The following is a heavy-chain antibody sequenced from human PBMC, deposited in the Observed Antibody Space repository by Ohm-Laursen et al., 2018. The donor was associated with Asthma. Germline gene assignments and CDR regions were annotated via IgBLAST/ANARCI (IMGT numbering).Heavy chain of an antibody. D-gene: IGHD3-22*01. Sequence: SETLSLTCSVSGGSISSANYFWSWIRQPPGKGLEWIGYIYHSGTTYYKSSLQSRVTISVDTSKNQFSLSLSSVTAADTAVYYCARVLDDSSGYGFDFWGQGTLVTVSS. J-gene: IGHJ4*02. CDR2: IYHSGTT. CDR3: ARVLDDSSGYGFDF. CDR1: GGSISSANYF. V-gene: IGHV4-30-4*08.